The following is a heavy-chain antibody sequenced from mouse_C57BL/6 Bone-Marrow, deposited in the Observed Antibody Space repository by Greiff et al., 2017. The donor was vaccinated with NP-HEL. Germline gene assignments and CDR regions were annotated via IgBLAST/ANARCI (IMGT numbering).Heavy chain of an antibody. D-gene: IGHD1-1*01. J-gene: IGHJ3*01. CDR1: GYTFTSYW. V-gene: IGHV1-64*01. CDR3: AIITTVVAEAY. CDR2: IHPNSGST. Sequence: QVQLQQPGAELVKPGASVKLSCKASGYTFTSYWMHWVKQRPGQGLEWIGMIHPNSGSTNYNEKFKSKATLTVDKSSSTAYMQLSSLTSEDSAVYYCAIITTVVAEAYWGQGTLVTVSA.